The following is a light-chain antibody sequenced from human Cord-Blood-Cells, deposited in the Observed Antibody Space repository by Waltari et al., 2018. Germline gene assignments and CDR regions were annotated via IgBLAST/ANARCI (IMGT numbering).Light chain of an antibody. CDR1: NIGSKS. J-gene: IGLJ2*01. V-gene: IGLV3-21*04. CDR3: QVWDSSSDHVV. CDR2: YDS. Sequence: SYVLTQPPSVSVAPGKTARITCGGNNIGSKSVHWYQQKPGQAPVLVIYYDSDRPSGLPERFSGSNSGNTATRTISRVEAGDEADYYCQVWDSSSDHVVFGGGTKLTVL.